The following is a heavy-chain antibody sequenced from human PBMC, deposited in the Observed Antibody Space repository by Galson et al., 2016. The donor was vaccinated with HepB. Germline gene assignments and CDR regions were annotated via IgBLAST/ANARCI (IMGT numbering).Heavy chain of an antibody. CDR1: GFTVSNNY. CDR2: IYSGGST. J-gene: IGHJ4*02. Sequence: SLRLSCAASGFTVSNNYMSWVRQAPGKGLECVSLIYSGGSTSYADSVKGRFTISRDHFKNTLYLQMNSLRAEGTAVYFCTCGRSPGAYWGQGTLVTVSS. D-gene: IGHD3-16*02. V-gene: IGHV3-53*01. CDR3: TCGRSPGAY.